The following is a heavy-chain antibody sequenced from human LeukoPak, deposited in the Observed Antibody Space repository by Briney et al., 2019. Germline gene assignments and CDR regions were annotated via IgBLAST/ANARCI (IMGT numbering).Heavy chain of an antibody. D-gene: IGHD2-2*01. J-gene: IGHJ1*01. CDR2: IYYSGST. Sequence: PETLSLTCTVSSGSISSSNSCWGWIRQPPGKGLEGIGSIYYSGSTYYNPSLKSRVTISVDTSKNQFSLKLSSVTAADTAAYYCARHSDQVLRDFQHWGQGTLVTVSS. CDR3: ARHSDQVLRDFQH. V-gene: IGHV4-39*01. CDR1: SGSISSSNSC.